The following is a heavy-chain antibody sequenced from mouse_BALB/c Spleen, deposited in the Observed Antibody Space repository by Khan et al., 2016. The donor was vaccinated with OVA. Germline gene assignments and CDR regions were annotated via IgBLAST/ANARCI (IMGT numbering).Heavy chain of an antibody. CDR2: ISPGSGDT. V-gene: IGHV1-77*01. CDR1: GYTFTDYY. CDR3: ARTSCFGYPFAY. Sequence: QVRLQQSGAELARPGASVKLSCKASGYTFTDYYINWVKQRTGQGLELIGEISPGSGDTYYNEKFKGKATLTADNSSTTAYMQLSSLTTESSAVYFCARTSCFGYPFAYWGQGTLVTVSA. D-gene: IGHD1-2*01. J-gene: IGHJ3*01.